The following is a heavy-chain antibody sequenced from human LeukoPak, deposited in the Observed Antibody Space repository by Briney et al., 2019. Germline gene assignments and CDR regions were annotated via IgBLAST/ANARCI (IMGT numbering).Heavy chain of an antibody. V-gene: IGHV4-34*01. Sequence: SETLSLTCAVYGGSFSGYYWSWIRQPPGKGLEWIGEINHSGSTNYNPSLKSRVTISVDTSKNQFSLKLSSATAADTAVYYCARRGWPPGWFDPWGQGTLVTVSS. CDR3: ARRGWPPGWFDP. CDR2: INHSGST. J-gene: IGHJ5*02. CDR1: GGSFSGYY. D-gene: IGHD1-26*01.